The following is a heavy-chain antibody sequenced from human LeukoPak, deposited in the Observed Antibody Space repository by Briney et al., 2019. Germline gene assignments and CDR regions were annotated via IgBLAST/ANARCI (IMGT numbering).Heavy chain of an antibody. CDR2: IYYSGNA. J-gene: IGHJ4*02. CDR3: AREDHYYDSSGYYDY. D-gene: IGHD3-22*01. Sequence: SETLSLTYTVSGGSISSYYWSWIRQPPGKGLEWIGYIYYSGNANYNPSLKSRVTISVDTSKNQFSLKLASVSAADTAVYYCAREDHYYDSSGYYDYWGQGTLVTVSS. CDR1: GGSISSYY. V-gene: IGHV4-59*01.